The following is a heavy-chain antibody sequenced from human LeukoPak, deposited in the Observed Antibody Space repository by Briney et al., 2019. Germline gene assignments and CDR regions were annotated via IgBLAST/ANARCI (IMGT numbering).Heavy chain of an antibody. V-gene: IGHV4-39*01. CDR2: IYYSGST. CDR3: ARLSQKATMVRGVYYFDY. Sequence: PSETLSLTCTVSGGSISSSSYYWGWIRQPPGKGLEWIGSIYYSGSTYYNPSLKSRVTISVDTSKNQLSLKLSSVTAADTAVYYCARLSQKATMVRGVYYFDYWGQGTLVTVSS. J-gene: IGHJ4*02. D-gene: IGHD3-10*01. CDR1: GGSISSSSYY.